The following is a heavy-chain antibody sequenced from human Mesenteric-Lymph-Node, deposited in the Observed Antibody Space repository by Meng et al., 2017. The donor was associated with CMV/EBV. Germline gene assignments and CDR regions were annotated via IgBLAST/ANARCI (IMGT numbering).Heavy chain of an antibody. V-gene: IGHV4-38-2*01. CDR1: GYSISSGYY. J-gene: IGHJ3*02. CDR3: ARGRRRGYCSSTSCPGAFDI. CDR2: IYYSGST. D-gene: IGHD2-2*01. Sequence: SETLSLTCAVSGYSISSGYYWGWIRQPPGKGLEWIGSIYYSGSTYDNPSLKSRVTISVDTSKNQFSLKLSSVTAADTAVYYCARGRRRGYCSSTSCPGAFDIWGQGTMVTVSS.